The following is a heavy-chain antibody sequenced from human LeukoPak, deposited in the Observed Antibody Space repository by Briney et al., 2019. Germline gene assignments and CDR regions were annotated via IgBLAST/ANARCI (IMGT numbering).Heavy chain of an antibody. Sequence: GASVKVSCKASGYTFTRSYLHWVRQAPGQGLEWMGGIIPIFGTANYAQKFQGRVTITADESTSTAYMELSSLRSEDTAVYYCASTYYDILTGYYPFDFWGQGTLVTVSS. CDR2: IIPIFGTA. CDR3: ASTYYDILTGYYPFDF. CDR1: GYTFTRSY. V-gene: IGHV1-69*13. D-gene: IGHD3-9*01. J-gene: IGHJ4*02.